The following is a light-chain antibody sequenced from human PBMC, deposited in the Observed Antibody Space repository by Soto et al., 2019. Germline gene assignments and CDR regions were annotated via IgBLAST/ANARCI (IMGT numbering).Light chain of an antibody. CDR2: GAS. Sequence: EIVMTQSPATLSVSPGERATLSCRASQSVGSNLAWYQQKPGQAPRLLIYGASTRATGIPARFSGSGSGTESTLTISSLQSEDFAIYFCQQYNNWPPDRTFGQGTKVEI. J-gene: IGKJ1*01. CDR3: QQYNNWPPDRT. V-gene: IGKV3-15*01. CDR1: QSVGSN.